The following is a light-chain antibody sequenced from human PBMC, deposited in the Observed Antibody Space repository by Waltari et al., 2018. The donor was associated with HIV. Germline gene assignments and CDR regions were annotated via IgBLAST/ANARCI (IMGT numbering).Light chain of an antibody. J-gene: IGLJ3*02. CDR3: TSYISSSSPV. V-gene: IGLV2-14*01. Sequence: QSALTQPASVSGSPGQSITLYCPGTSHDLRNYKSVSWYQHHPGKAPKVIIYAVSNRPSGVSSRFSGSISANTASLTISGLQAEDEADYFCTSYISSSSPVFGGGTKVTVL. CDR2: AVS. CDR1: SHDLRNYKS.